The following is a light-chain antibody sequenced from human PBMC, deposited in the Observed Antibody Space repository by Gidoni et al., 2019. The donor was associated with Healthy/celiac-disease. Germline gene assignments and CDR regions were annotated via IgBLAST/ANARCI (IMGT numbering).Light chain of an antibody. CDR2: KAS. J-gene: IGKJ2*01. Sequence: DIQMTQSPSTLSASVGDRVTITCRASQSISSWLAWYQQKPGKAPKLLIYKASSLESGVPLWFSGSGSGTEFTLTISSLQPDDFATYYCQQYNSYSPYTFGQGTKLEIK. V-gene: IGKV1-5*03. CDR1: QSISSW. CDR3: QQYNSYSPYT.